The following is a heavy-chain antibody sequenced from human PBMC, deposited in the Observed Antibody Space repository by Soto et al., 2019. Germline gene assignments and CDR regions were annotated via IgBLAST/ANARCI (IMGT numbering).Heavy chain of an antibody. CDR2: IYATGTT. J-gene: IGHJ5*02. V-gene: IGHV4-4*07. CDR1: GASISGFY. Sequence: SETLSLTGTVSGASISGFYWSWIRKSAGKGLEWIGRIYATGTTDYNPSLKSRVMMSVDTSKKQFSLKLRSVTAAGTAVYYCVRDGTKTLRDWFDPWGQGISVTVSS. CDR3: VRDGTKTLRDWFDP. D-gene: IGHD1-1*01.